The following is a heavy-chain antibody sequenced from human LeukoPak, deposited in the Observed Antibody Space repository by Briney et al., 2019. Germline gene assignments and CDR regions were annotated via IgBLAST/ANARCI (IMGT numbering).Heavy chain of an antibody. D-gene: IGHD6-13*01. CDR1: GGSISTSSYY. CDR3: ARHSLGSSSFKFHY. J-gene: IGHJ4*02. CDR2: IYYSGST. V-gene: IGHV4-39*01. Sequence: SETLSLTCTVSGGSISTSSYYWGWIRQPPGKGLEWIGSIYYSGSTYNNPSLKSRVTISVGMSKNQFSLKLSSVTAADTAVYYCARHSLGSSSFKFHYWGQGSLVTVSS.